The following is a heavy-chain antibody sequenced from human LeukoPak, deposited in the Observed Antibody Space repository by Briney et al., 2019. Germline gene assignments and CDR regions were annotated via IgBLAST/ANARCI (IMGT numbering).Heavy chain of an antibody. Sequence: GGSLRLSCAASGFTFSTYWMHWVRQAPGKGLVWASRIKSDGSTNYSDSVKGRFTISRDNAKNTVSLQMNSLRPEDTGVYYCARAPSEIGGYYPEYFRHWGQGTLVTVSS. V-gene: IGHV3-74*01. CDR3: ARAPSEIGGYYPEYFRH. CDR2: IKSDGST. J-gene: IGHJ1*01. CDR1: GFTFSTYW. D-gene: IGHD3-22*01.